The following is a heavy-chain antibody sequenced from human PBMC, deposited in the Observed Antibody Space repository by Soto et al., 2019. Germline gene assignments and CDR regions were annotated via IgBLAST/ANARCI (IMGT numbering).Heavy chain of an antibody. J-gene: IGHJ4*02. Sequence: QLQLQESGPGLVKPSETLSLTCTVSGGSIGSSTYYWSWIRQPPGKGLEWIGSVYHTGTTYYNPSLKSPVTISVDTSKNQFSLKLTSVTAADTGVYYCARPHYSSSSHFDYWGQGTLVTVSS. CDR2: VYHTGTT. CDR3: ARPHYSSSSHFDY. V-gene: IGHV4-39*01. CDR1: GGSIGSSTYY. D-gene: IGHD6-6*01.